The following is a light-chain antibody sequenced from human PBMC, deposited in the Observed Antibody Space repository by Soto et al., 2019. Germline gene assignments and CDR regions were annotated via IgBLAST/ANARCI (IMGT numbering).Light chain of an antibody. J-gene: IGLJ2*01. V-gene: IGLV1-40*01. CDR3: QSYDSSPSVVV. CDR1: RSNIGAGYD. Sequence: QAVVTQPPSVSGAPGQRVTISCTGSRSNIGAGYDVHWYQQLPGTAPKVLIYGKSNRPSGVPDRFSGSKSGTSASLAITGLQAEDEADYYCQSYDSSPSVVVFGGGTKLTVL. CDR2: GKS.